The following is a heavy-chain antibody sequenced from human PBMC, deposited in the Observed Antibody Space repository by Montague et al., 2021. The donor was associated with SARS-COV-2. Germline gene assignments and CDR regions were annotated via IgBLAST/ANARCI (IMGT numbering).Heavy chain of an antibody. J-gene: IGHJ4*02. CDR3: ARNRLSVFDF. CDR1: GFSLTTPGVS. V-gene: IGHV2-70*01. Sequence: PALVKPTQTLTLTCSFSGFSLTTPGVSVGWIRQPPGGALEWLALIDWXHDQYYSRSLGTRLTISPGTSKSQVVLTLTNVDTVDTATYYCARNRLSVFDFWGQGTLVTVSS. D-gene: IGHD2/OR15-2a*01. CDR2: IDWXHDQ.